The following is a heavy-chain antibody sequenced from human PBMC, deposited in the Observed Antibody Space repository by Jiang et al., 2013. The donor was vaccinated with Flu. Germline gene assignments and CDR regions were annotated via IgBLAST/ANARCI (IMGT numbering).Heavy chain of an antibody. V-gene: IGHV1-18*01. Sequence: SYGISWVRQAPGQGLEWMGWISAYNGNTNYAQKLQGRVTMTTDTSTSTAYMELRSLRSDDTAVYYCARLTAAGSTPYFDYWGQGTLVTVSS. J-gene: IGHJ4*02. CDR3: ARLTAAGSTPYFDY. D-gene: IGHD6-13*01. CDR2: ISAYNGNT. CDR1: SYG.